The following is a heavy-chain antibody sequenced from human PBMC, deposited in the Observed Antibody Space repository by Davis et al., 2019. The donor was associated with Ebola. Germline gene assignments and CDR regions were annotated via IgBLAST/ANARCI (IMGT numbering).Heavy chain of an antibody. CDR2: ISAYNGNT. J-gene: IGHJ4*02. CDR1: GYTFTSYG. CDR3: ARDVRGITGPSEY. D-gene: IGHD1-1*01. Sequence: AASVKVSCKTSGYTFTSYGISWVRQAPGQGLEWMGWISAYNGNTNYAQKFQGRVTITADKSTSTAYMELSSLRSEDTAVYYCARDVRGITGPSEYWGQGTLVTVSS. V-gene: IGHV1-18*01.